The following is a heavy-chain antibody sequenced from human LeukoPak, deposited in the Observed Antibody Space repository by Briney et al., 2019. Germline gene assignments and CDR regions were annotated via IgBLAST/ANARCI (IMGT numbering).Heavy chain of an antibody. D-gene: IGHD3-10*01. V-gene: IGHV4-4*07. CDR3: ARSSLYRGYAFDI. CDR2: IYTSGST. CDR1: GGSISSYY. Sequence: PSETLSLTCTVSGGSISSYYWSWIRQPAGKGLEWIGRIYTSGSTNYNPSLKSPITISVDTSKNQFSLKLTSVTAADTAVYYCARSSLYRGYAFDIWGQGTMVTVSS. J-gene: IGHJ3*02.